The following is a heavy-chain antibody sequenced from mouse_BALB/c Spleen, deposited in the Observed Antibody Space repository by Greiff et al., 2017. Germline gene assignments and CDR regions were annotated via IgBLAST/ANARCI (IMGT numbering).Heavy chain of an antibody. V-gene: IGHV1S137*01. Sequence: VQLHQSGAELVRPGVSVKISCKGSGYTFTDYAMHWVKQSHAKSLEWIGVISTYYGDASYNQKFKGKATMTVDKSSSTAYMELARLTSEDSAIYYCATRYLYYFDYWGQGTTLTVSS. CDR2: ISTYYGDA. J-gene: IGHJ2*01. CDR1: GYTFTDYA. CDR3: ATRYLYYFDY. D-gene: IGHD5-5*01.